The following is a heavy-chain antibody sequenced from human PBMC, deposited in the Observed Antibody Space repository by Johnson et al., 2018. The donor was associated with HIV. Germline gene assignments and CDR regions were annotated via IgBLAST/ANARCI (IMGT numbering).Heavy chain of an antibody. CDR2: IKQDRSEK. V-gene: IGHV3-7*05. CDR3: TTDQSSADDAFDI. CDR1: GFTFSRYW. J-gene: IGHJ3*02. D-gene: IGHD3-22*01. Sequence: VQLVESGGGLVQPGGSLRLSCEGSGFTFSRYWMSWVRQAPGRGLEWVANIKQDRSEKYYVDSVKGRFTISRDNAKNSLYLQMNSLKTEDTAVYYCTTDQSSADDAFDIWGQGTMVTVSS.